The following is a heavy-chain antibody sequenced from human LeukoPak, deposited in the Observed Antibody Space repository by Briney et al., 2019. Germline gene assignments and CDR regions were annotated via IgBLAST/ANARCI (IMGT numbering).Heavy chain of an antibody. D-gene: IGHD3-16*01. CDR3: ARDLGGGAFDY. Sequence: GGSLRLSCAVSGFTFSSYSMNWVRQAPGKGLEWVSSISSSSSYIYYADSVKGRFTISRDNAKNSLYLQMNSLRAEDTDGSYCARDLGGGAFDYWGQGTLVTVSS. CDR2: ISSSSSYI. CDR1: GFTFSSYS. J-gene: IGHJ4*02. V-gene: IGHV3-21*04.